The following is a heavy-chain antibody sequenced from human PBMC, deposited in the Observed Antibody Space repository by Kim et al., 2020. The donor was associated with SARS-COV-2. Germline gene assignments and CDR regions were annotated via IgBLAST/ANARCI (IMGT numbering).Heavy chain of an antibody. D-gene: IGHD2-15*01. Sequence: NYNPSHKSRITISVDTSKNQFSLKLSSVTAADTAVYYCARSDFSRTTPGDYWGQGTLVTVSS. J-gene: IGHJ4*02. V-gene: IGHV4-59*01. CDR3: ARSDFSRTTPGDY.